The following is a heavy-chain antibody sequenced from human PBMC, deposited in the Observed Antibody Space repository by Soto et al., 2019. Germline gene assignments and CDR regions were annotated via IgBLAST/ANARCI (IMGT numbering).Heavy chain of an antibody. CDR3: ARGGVKGTTSRGQVYN. Sequence: QVQVVESGGGLVKPGGSLRLSCAASGFSLSDYYMSWIRQAPGKGLEWVSFISSSSDSTKYADSVKGRFTISRDNAKNSLYPQLNSLRAEDTAVYYCARGGVKGTTSRGQVYNWGQGTLVTVSS. J-gene: IGHJ4*02. D-gene: IGHD1-7*01. V-gene: IGHV3-11*06. CDR2: ISSSSDST. CDR1: GFSLSDYY.